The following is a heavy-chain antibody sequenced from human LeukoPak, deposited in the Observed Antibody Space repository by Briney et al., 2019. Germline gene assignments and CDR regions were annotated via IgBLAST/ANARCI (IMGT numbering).Heavy chain of an antibody. J-gene: IGHJ3*02. D-gene: IGHD1-1*01. CDR2: IYIGGYT. CDR1: GFTVSSNY. V-gene: IGHV3-53*04. CDR3: ARDSGNWMPRGAFDI. Sequence: GGSLRLSCAASGFTVSSNYMSWGRQAPRKGLEWVSVIYIGGYTNYADSVEGRFIISRQDSKNTMFLQMNSLRAEDTAVYYCARDSGNWMPRGAFDIWGQGTMVTVSS.